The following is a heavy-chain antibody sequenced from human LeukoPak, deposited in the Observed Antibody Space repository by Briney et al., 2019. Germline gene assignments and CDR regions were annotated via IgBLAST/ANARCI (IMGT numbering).Heavy chain of an antibody. J-gene: IGHJ4*02. V-gene: IGHV3-74*01. CDR3: ARVSYYDRSGYYSPFDS. D-gene: IGHD3-22*01. CDR2: VIRDGSFT. Sequence: GGSLRLSCAASGFTFRSYWMHWVRQAPGKGLEWVSRVIRDGSFTNYADSVKGRFTISRDNAKNTLYLQMNILRDEDTAVYYCARVSYYDRSGYYSPFDSWGQGTLVTVSS. CDR1: GFTFRSYW.